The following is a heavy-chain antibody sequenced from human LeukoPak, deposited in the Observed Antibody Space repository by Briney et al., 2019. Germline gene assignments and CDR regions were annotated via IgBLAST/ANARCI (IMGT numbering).Heavy chain of an antibody. CDR1: GFTFSSYG. J-gene: IGHJ4*02. CDR2: IRYDGGNK. V-gene: IGHV3-30*02. D-gene: IGHD3-22*01. CDR3: AKDLRPSTMIVVVYFDY. Sequence: GGSLGLSCAASGFTFSSYGMHWVRQAPGKGLEWVAFIRYDGGNKYYADSVKGRFTISRDNSKNTLYLQMNSLRAEDTAVYYCAKDLRPSTMIVVVYFDYWGQGTLVTVSS.